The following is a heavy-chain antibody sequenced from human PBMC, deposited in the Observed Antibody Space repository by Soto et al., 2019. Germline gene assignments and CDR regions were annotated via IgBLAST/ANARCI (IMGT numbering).Heavy chain of an antibody. Sequence: GSVEVSCKASGYTFTSYGINWARQATGQGHEWLGWMNTNSGNTGYAQTFQGRVTMTRNTSISAAYMELSSLRSEDTAVYYCARGPRGRAPYYYYYYYMDVWGKGTTVTVSS. CDR1: GYTFTSYG. CDR3: ARGPRGRAPYYYYYYYMDV. CDR2: MNTNSGNT. V-gene: IGHV1-8*01. J-gene: IGHJ6*03. D-gene: IGHD3-10*01.